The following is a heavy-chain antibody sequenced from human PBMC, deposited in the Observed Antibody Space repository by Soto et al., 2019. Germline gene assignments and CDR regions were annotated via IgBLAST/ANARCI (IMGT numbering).Heavy chain of an antibody. D-gene: IGHD4-17*01. Sequence: QVQLQESGPGLVKPSQTLSLTCTVSGGSISSGGYYWSWIRQHPGKGLEWIGYIYYSGSTYYNPSLKSRVTISVDTSKNQFSLKLSSVTAADTAVYYCARFSSGGTVTTGFDYWGQGTLVTVSS. J-gene: IGHJ4*02. CDR3: ARFSSGGTVTTGFDY. CDR2: IYYSGST. CDR1: GGSISSGGYY. V-gene: IGHV4-31*03.